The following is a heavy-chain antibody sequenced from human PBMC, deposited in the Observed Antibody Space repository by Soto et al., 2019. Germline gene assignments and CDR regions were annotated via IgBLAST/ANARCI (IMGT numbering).Heavy chain of an antibody. J-gene: IGHJ4*02. D-gene: IGHD3-3*01. CDR1: GGTFSSYA. Sequence: SSVKVSCKASGGTFSSYASSWVRQAPGQGLEWMGGIIPIFGTANYAQKFQGRVTITADESTSTAYMGLSSLRSEDTAVYYCARAHTYYDFWSGYLDFWGQGTLVTGYS. V-gene: IGHV1-69*13. CDR3: ARAHTYYDFWSGYLDF. CDR2: IIPIFGTA.